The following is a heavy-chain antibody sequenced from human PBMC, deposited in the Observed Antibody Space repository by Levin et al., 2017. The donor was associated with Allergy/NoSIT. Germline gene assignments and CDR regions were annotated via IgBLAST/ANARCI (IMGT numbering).Heavy chain of an antibody. D-gene: IGHD4-11*01. CDR3: ARDGGPYYSNYWFDP. J-gene: IGHJ5*02. CDR1: GFTFSDYY. V-gene: IGHV3-11*01. Sequence: GESLKISCAASGFTFSDYYMSWIRQAPGKGLEWVSFISSSGTTMFYAGSVKGRFTISRDNAKNSLYLQMNSLRAEDTAVYYCARDGGPYYSNYWFDPWGQGTLVTVSS. CDR2: ISSSGTTM.